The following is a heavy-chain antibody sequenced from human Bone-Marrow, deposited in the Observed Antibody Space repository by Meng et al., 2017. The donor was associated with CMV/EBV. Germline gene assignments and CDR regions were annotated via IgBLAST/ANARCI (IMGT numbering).Heavy chain of an antibody. CDR1: GYTFTSYG. Sequence: ASVKVSCKASGYTFTSYGISWVRQAPGQGLEWMGWISAYNGNTNYAQKLQGRVTMTTDTSTSTAYMELRSLRSDDTAVYYCAREVTVLGYYYDSSGYPPDAFDIWGQGTMVTVSS. J-gene: IGHJ3*02. D-gene: IGHD3-22*01. V-gene: IGHV1-18*01. CDR3: AREVTVLGYYYDSSGYPPDAFDI. CDR2: ISAYNGNT.